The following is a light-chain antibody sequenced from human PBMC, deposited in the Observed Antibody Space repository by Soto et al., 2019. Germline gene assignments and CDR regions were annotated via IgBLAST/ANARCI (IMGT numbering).Light chain of an antibody. J-gene: IGLJ2*01. Sequence: QAVVTQPPSASGTPGQRVTISCSGSSSNIGSETVNWYQHLPGTAPKLLIYLNNQRPSGVPDRFSCSKSDTSASLAISGLRSEDEADYYCATWDHSLKPVVFGGATKVTVL. CDR2: LNN. CDR3: ATWDHSLKPVV. V-gene: IGLV1-44*01. CDR1: SSNIGSET.